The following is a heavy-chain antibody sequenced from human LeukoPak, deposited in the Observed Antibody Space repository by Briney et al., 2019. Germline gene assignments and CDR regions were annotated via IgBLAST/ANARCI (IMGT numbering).Heavy chain of an antibody. V-gene: IGHV1-69*13. D-gene: IGHD2-15*01. Sequence: GASVKVSCKASGGTFISYAISWVRQAPGQGLEWMGGIIPIFGTANYAQEFQGRVTITADESTSTAYMELSSLRSEDTAVYYCASDKSGYCSGGSCYWFDPWGQGTLVTVSS. CDR2: IIPIFGTA. CDR3: ASDKSGYCSGGSCYWFDP. J-gene: IGHJ5*02. CDR1: GGTFISYA.